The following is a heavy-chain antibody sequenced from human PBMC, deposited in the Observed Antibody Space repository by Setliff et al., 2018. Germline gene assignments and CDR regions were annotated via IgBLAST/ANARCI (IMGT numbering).Heavy chain of an antibody. CDR2: INHSGST. V-gene: IGHV4-34*01. J-gene: IGHJ4*02. CDR1: GGSLSDYY. Sequence: PSETLSLTCTVYGGSLSDYYWSWIRQPPGKGLEWIVEINHSGSTNYSPSLKSRVTMSVDMSKNQLSLKLSSVTAADTAAYYCRFWDGSYKNDYWGQGTLVTVSS. D-gene: IGHD3-3*01. CDR3: RFWDGSYKNDY.